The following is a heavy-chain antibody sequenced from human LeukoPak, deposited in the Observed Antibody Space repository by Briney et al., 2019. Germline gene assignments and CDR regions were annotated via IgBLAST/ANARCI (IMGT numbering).Heavy chain of an antibody. CDR1: GDSISSSKYY. CDR3: ARHRSGTYYRFDY. D-gene: IGHD1-26*01. CDR2: RCHSGST. V-gene: IGHV4-39*01. J-gene: IGHJ4*02. Sequence: SETLSLTCTVSGDSISSSKYYWCLVRPPPGKRLALSGSRCHSGSTYYNPSLKSRVAVSVDTSKNQFSLTLSSVTAADTAVYYCARHRSGTYYRFDYWGQGTLVTVSS.